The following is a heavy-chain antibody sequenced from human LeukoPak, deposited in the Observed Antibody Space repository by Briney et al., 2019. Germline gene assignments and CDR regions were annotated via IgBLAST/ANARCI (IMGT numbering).Heavy chain of an antibody. V-gene: IGHV1-2*02. J-gene: IGHJ4*02. CDR2: INPNSGGT. CDR3: ARVSGWSNFFDY. CDR1: GYTFTAYY. D-gene: IGHD6-19*01. Sequence: GASVKVSCKASGYTFTAYYIHWVRQAPGQGLEWMGWINPNSGGTSYAQKFQGRVTMTRDTSISTAYMELSRLRSDDTAVYYCARVSGWSNFFDYWGQGTLVTVSS.